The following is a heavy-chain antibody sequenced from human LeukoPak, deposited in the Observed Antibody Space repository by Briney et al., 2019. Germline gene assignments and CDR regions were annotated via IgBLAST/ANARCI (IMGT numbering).Heavy chain of an antibody. D-gene: IGHD4-17*01. J-gene: IGHJ4*02. Sequence: SVKVSCKASGGTFISYAISWVRQAPGQGLEWMGGIIPIFGTANYAQKFQGRVTMTTDTSTSTAYMELRSLRSDDTAVYYCARDYGDYLGADYWGQGTLVTVSS. CDR1: GGTFISYA. V-gene: IGHV1-69*05. CDR3: ARDYGDYLGADY. CDR2: IIPIFGTA.